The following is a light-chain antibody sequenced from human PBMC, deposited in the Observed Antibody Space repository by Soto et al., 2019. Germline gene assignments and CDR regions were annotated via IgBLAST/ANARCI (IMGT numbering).Light chain of an antibody. CDR3: QQYGSSPIA. CDR1: QSVSSSY. J-gene: IGKJ5*01. Sequence: EIVLTQSPGTLSLSPGERATLSCRASQSVSSSYLAWYQQKPGQAPRLLIYGASSMATGSPDMFSGSGSGTDFTVTISRLEPEDFAVYYCQQYGSSPIAFGQGTRLEIK. CDR2: GAS. V-gene: IGKV3-20*01.